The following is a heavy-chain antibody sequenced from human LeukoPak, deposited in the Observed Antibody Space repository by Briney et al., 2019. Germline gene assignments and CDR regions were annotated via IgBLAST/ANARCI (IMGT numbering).Heavy chain of an antibody. J-gene: IGHJ6*02. CDR1: GGTFSSYA. D-gene: IGHD6-13*01. CDR2: ISAYNGNT. CDR3: AKGIATIYYYGMDV. V-gene: IGHV1-18*01. Sequence: ASVKVSCKASGGTFSSYAISWVRQAPGQGLEWMGWISAYNGNTNYAQKLQGRVTMTTDTSTSTAYMELRSLRSDDTAVYYCAKGIATIYYYGMDVWGQGTTVTVSS.